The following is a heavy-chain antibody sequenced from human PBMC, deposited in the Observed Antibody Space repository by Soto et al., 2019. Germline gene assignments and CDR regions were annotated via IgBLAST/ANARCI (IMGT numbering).Heavy chain of an antibody. CDR3: ERGGISHWDYFYYMDV. V-gene: IGHV4-34*01. CDR2: INHLGSI. D-gene: IGHD6-13*01. J-gene: IGHJ6*03. Sequence: SETLSLTCVVSGGSLSDYFWSWIRQPPGMALEWIGEINHLGSINYNPSLKSRVTMSVDTSKNQFSLTLNSVTAAETAKYYCERGGISHWDYFYYMDVWDRWTTGTVS. CDR1: GGSLSDYF.